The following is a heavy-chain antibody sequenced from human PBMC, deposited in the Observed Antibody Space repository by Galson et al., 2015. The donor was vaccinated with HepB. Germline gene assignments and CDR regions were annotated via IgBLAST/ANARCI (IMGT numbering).Heavy chain of an antibody. D-gene: IGHD6-19*01. Sequence: SLRLSCAASGFTFDDYAMHWVRQAPGKGLEWVSGISWNSGSIGYADSVKGRFTISRDNAKNSLYLQMNSLRAEDTALYYCAKDLRGGQWLVGRGDAFDIWGQGTMVTVSS. V-gene: IGHV3-9*01. J-gene: IGHJ3*02. CDR2: ISWNSGSI. CDR1: GFTFDDYA. CDR3: AKDLRGGQWLVGRGDAFDI.